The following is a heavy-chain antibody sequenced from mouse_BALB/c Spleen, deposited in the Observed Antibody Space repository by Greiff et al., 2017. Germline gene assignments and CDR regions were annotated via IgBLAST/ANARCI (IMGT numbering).Heavy chain of an antibody. D-gene: IGHD2-14*01. J-gene: IGHJ4*01. CDR2: IWGDGST. CDR3: ARGRYYRYEDYYAMDY. V-gene: IGHV2-6-7*01. Sequence: VKLKESGPGLVAPSQSLSITCTVSGFSLTGYGVNWVRQPPGKGLEWLGMIWGDGSTDYNSALKSRLSISKDNSKSQVFLKMNSLQTDDTARYYCARGRYYRYEDYYAMDYWGQGTSVTVSS. CDR1: GFSLTGYG.